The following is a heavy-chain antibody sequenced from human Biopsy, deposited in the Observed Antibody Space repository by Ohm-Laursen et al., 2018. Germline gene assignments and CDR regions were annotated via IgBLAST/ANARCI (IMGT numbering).Heavy chain of an antibody. CDR1: GHTFTGQY. Sequence: SVTVSCQASGHTFTGQYSHSARQVPGQGLEWMGWINPHSGTTKFAQDFQGRVTMTRDTSITTAYMELRRLRSDDPAVYYCAKGQDLRGGAEYFQHWGQGALVTVSP. D-gene: IGHD2-15*01. V-gene: IGHV1-2*02. CDR2: INPHSGTT. J-gene: IGHJ1*01. CDR3: AKGQDLRGGAEYFQH.